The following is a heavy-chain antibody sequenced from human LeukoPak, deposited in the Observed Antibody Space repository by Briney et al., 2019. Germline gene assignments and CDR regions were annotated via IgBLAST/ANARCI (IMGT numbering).Heavy chain of an antibody. Sequence: PSETLSLTCTVSGGSIGSYYWTWIRQPAGKGLEYIGRVYSSGSTDSNPSLRSRLTMSVDTSKNQLSLKLTSVTAADTAVYYCARLGRFGALLPYYYYMDVWGKGTTVTVSS. CDR1: GGSIGSYY. V-gene: IGHV4-4*07. CDR2: VYSSGST. CDR3: ARLGRFGALLPYYYYMDV. J-gene: IGHJ6*03. D-gene: IGHD3-10*01.